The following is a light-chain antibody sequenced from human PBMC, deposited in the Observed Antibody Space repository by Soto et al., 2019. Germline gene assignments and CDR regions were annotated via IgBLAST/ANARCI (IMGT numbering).Light chain of an antibody. CDR3: SSYTSSSPHVV. CDR2: EVS. Sequence: QSALTQPASVSGSPGQSITISCTGTSSDVGGYNYVSWYQQHSGKAPKLMIYEVSNRPSGVSNRFSGSKSGNTASLTISGLQAEDAADYYCSSYTSSSPHVVFGGGTKLTVL. J-gene: IGLJ2*01. CDR1: SSDVGGYNY. V-gene: IGLV2-14*01.